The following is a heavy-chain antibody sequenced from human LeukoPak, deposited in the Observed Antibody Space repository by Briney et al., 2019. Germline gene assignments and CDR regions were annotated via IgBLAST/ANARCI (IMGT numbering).Heavy chain of an antibody. J-gene: IGHJ3*02. CDR2: INHSGST. D-gene: IGHD3-22*01. CDR1: GGSFSGYY. CDR3: ASKDYYDSSGYYSDAFDI. Sequence: SETLSLTCAVYGGSFSGYYWSWIRQPPGKGLECIGEINHSGSTNYNPSLKSRVTISVDTSKNQFSLKLSSVTAADTAVYYCASKDYYDSSGYYSDAFDIWGQGTMVTVSS. V-gene: IGHV4-34*01.